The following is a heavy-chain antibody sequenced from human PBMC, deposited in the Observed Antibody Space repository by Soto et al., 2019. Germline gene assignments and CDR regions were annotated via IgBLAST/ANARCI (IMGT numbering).Heavy chain of an antibody. J-gene: IGHJ6*02. CDR3: ARDLDTAMVFLTYYYYYGMDV. Sequence: LRLSCAASGFTFSSYAMHWVRQAPGKGLEWVAVISYDGSNKYYADSVKGRFTISRDNSKNTLYLQMNSLRAEDTAVYYCARDLDTAMVFLTYYYYYGMDVWGQGTTVTVSS. D-gene: IGHD5-18*01. CDR2: ISYDGSNK. CDR1: GFTFSSYA. V-gene: IGHV3-30-3*01.